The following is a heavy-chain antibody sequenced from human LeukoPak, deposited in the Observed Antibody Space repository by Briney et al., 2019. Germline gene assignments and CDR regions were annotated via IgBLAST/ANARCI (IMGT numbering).Heavy chain of an antibody. V-gene: IGHV1-2*06. J-gene: IGHJ5*02. CDR2: INPNSGGT. Sequence: GASVKVSCKTSGYTFTGYCMHWVRQAPGQGLEWMGRINPNSGGTNYAQKFQGRVTMTRDTSISTAYMELSRLRSDDTAVYYCARDTVTTTTNFNWFDPWGQGTLVTVSS. D-gene: IGHD4-11*01. CDR3: ARDTVTTTTNFNWFDP. CDR1: GYTFTGYC.